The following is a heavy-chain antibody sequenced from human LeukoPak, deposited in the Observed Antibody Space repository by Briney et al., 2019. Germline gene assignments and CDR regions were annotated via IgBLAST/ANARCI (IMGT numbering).Heavy chain of an antibody. D-gene: IGHD6-19*01. CDR2: IRSKAYGGTT. J-gene: IGHJ4*02. V-gene: IGHV3-49*04. Sequence: GGSLRLFCTASGFPLGDYDMRTVRQAPRNGLARVRFIRSKAYGGTTEFDASVKGRFTISRDDSTSIAYLQMNSLKTEDTAVYYCTRGAPYSSGWYSPPDQYYFDYWGQGTLVTVSS. CDR1: GFPLGDYD. CDR3: TRGAPYSSGWYSPPDQYYFDY.